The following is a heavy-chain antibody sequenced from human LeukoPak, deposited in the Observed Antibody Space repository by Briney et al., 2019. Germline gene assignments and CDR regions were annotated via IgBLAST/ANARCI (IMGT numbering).Heavy chain of an antibody. Sequence: PGRSLRLSCAASGFTFSSYGMHWVRQAPGKGLEWVAGMSYDGSKKYFGDSVKGRFTISRDNSKNTLYLQMNSLRDEDTAVYYCARGPTGYCSSTSCSIWYFDLWGRGTLVTVSS. D-gene: IGHD2-2*01. V-gene: IGHV3-30*03. CDR2: MSYDGSKK. CDR1: GFTFSSYG. J-gene: IGHJ2*01. CDR3: ARGPTGYCSSTSCSIWYFDL.